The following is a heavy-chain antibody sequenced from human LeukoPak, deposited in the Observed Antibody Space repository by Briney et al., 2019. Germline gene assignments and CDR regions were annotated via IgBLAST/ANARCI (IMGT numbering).Heavy chain of an antibody. CDR3: AKDVISVAGTPRYFDY. D-gene: IGHD6-19*01. CDR2: ISASDGST. V-gene: IGHV3-23*01. J-gene: IGHJ4*02. CDR1: GFTFSSYA. Sequence: GGSLRLSCATSGFTFSSYAMSWVRQAPGKGLEWVSAISASDGSTYYADSVKGRFTISRDNSKNTLYLQMNNLRDEDTAVYYCAKDVISVAGTPRYFDYWGQGTLVTVSS.